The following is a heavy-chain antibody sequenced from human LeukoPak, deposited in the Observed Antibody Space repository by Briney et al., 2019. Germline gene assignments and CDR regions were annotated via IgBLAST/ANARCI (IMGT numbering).Heavy chain of an antibody. CDR1: GFTFSSYG. J-gene: IGHJ3*02. D-gene: IGHD3-22*01. Sequence: GGSLRLSCAASGFTFSSYGMHWVRQAPGKGLGWVSSISSSSSYIYYADSVKGRFTISRDNAKNSLYLQMNSLRAEDTAVYYCARVGYYDSSGYPAYDAFDIWGQGTMVTVSS. V-gene: IGHV3-21*01. CDR2: ISSSSSYI. CDR3: ARVGYYDSSGYPAYDAFDI.